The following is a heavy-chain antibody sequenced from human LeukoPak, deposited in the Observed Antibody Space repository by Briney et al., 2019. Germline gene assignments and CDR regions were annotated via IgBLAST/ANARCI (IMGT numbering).Heavy chain of an antibody. D-gene: IGHD4/OR15-4a*01. CDR3: ARFDYGGNYFDY. V-gene: IGHV4-59*01. Sequence: PSETLSPTCTVSGGSISSYYWSWIRQPPGKGLEWIGYIYYSGSTNYNPSLKSRVTISVDTSKNQFSLKLSSVTAADTAVYYCARFDYGGNYFDYWGQGTLVTVSS. CDR1: GGSISSYY. J-gene: IGHJ4*02. CDR2: IYYSGST.